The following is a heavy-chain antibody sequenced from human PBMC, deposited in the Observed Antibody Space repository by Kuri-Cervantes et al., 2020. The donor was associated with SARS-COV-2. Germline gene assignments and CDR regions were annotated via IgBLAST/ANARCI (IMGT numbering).Heavy chain of an antibody. J-gene: IGHJ5*02. V-gene: IGHV3-7*01. Sequence: GGSLRLSCAASGFTFSSYWMSWVRQAPGKGLEWVANIKQDGSEKYYVDSVKGRFTISRDNAKNSLYLQMNSLRAEDTAVYYWARVRAYSSSEYNWFDPWGQGTLVTVS. CDR3: ARVRAYSSSEYNWFDP. D-gene: IGHD6-6*01. CDR2: IKQDGSEK. CDR1: GFTFSSYW.